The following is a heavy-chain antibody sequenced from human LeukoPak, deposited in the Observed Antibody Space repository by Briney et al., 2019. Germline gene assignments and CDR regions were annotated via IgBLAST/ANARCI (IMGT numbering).Heavy chain of an antibody. CDR1: GFTFSSYW. V-gene: IGHV3-74*01. Sequence: AGGPLRLSCAASGFTFSSYWMHWVRQAPGKGLVWVSRIISDGSSTSYADSVKGRFTISRDNAKNTLYLQMNSLRAEDTAVYYCARGLGPDYWGQGTLVTVTS. CDR2: IISDGSST. J-gene: IGHJ4*02. CDR3: ARGLGPDY.